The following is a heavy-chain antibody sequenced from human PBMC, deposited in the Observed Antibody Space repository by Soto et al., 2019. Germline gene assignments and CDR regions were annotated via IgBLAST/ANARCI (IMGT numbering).Heavy chain of an antibody. V-gene: IGHV4-34*01. Sequence: SETLSLTCAVYGGSFSGYYWSWLRQPPGKGLEWIGEINHSGSPNYNPSLKSRATISVDTSKNQFSLKMTSVTAADTAVYYCATANWSHHYFDPWGQGTLVTVSS. D-gene: IGHD1-1*01. CDR1: GGSFSGYY. CDR2: INHSGSP. CDR3: ATANWSHHYFDP. J-gene: IGHJ5*02.